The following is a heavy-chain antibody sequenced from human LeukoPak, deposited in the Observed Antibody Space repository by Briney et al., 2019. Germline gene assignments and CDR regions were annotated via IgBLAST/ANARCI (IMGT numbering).Heavy chain of an antibody. CDR1: GFIFSNYA. Sequence: GVFLRLSCTASGFIFSNYAMDWVRQAPGKGLEWVSSISRSGGITYYADSVKGRFTTSRDKSKNTLYLQMNSLRAEDTAIYHCAKRIAVAGNPFDYWGQGTLVTV. J-gene: IGHJ4*02. CDR3: AKRIAVAGNPFDY. V-gene: IGHV3-23*01. CDR2: ISRSGGIT. D-gene: IGHD6-19*01.